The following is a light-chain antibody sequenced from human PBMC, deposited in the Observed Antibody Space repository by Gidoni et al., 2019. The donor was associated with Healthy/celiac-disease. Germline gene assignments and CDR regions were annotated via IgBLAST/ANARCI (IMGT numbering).Light chain of an antibody. CDR2: SNN. V-gene: IGLV1-44*01. CDR1: SSNIGSNT. Sequence: QSVLTQPPSASGTPGQRVTIPCSGSSSNIGSNTVNWSPQLPGTAPKLLIYSNNQRPSGVPDRFSGSKSGTSASLAISGLQSEDEADYYCAAWDDSLNGWVFGGGTKLTVL. J-gene: IGLJ3*02. CDR3: AAWDDSLNGWV.